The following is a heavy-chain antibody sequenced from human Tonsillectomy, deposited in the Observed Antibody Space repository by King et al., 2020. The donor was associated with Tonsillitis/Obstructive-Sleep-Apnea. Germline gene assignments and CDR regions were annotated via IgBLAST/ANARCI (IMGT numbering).Heavy chain of an antibody. CDR3: TRVESGRTAVYGIDV. CDR2: IRSKAYGGTK. CDR1: GFTFGDYA. Sequence: VQLVESGRGLVQPGRSLRPSCTASGFTFGDYAMNWVSQAPGKGLEWAGFIRSKAYGGTKEFAASVKGRFTISRDDSKSIAYLQMNSLKTDDTAVYYCTRVESGRTAVYGIDVWGQGTTVTVSS. J-gene: IGHJ6*02. V-gene: IGHV3-49*04. D-gene: IGHD6-13*01.